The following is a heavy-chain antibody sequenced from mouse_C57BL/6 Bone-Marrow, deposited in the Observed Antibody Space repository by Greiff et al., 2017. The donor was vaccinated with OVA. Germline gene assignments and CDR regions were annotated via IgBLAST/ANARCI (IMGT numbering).Heavy chain of an antibody. CDR2: IDPSDGYT. V-gene: IGHV1-50*01. J-gene: IGHJ3*01. CDR3: ARDSQRGFAY. CDR1: GYTFTSYW. Sequence: QVQLQQPGAELVKPGASVKLSCKASGYTFTSYWMQWVKQRPGQGLEWIGEIDPSDGYTNYNQKFKGKATLTVDTSSSTAYMQLSSLTSEDSAVYYCARDSQRGFAYWGQGTLVTVSA. D-gene: IGHD3-3*01.